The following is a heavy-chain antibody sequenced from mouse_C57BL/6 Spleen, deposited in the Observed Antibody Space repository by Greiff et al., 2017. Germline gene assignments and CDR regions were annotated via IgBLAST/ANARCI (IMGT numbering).Heavy chain of an antibody. Sequence: VQLQQSGPELVKPGASVKISCKASGYAFSSSWMNWVKQRPGKGLEWIGRIYPGDGDTNYNGKFKGKATLTADKSSSTAYMQLSSLTSEDSAVYFCAEDGYYYFDYWGQGTTLTVSS. CDR3: AEDGYYYFDY. CDR1: GYAFSSSW. D-gene: IGHD2-3*01. J-gene: IGHJ2*01. V-gene: IGHV1-82*01. CDR2: IYPGDGDT.